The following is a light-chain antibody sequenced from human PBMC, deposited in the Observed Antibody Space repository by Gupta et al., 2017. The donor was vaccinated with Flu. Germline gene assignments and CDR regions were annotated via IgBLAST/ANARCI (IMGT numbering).Light chain of an antibody. Sequence: DIQMTQSPSSLSASVGDRVTIACRASQSISTYLNWYQQKPGKAPKLLIYAASTLQSGVTSRFSGRASGTDFTLTISMLQREDFTTYYCQQWDTTPHTFGGGTKLEIK. CDR2: AAS. V-gene: IGKV1-39*01. J-gene: IGKJ4*01. CDR3: QQWDTTPHT. CDR1: QSISTY.